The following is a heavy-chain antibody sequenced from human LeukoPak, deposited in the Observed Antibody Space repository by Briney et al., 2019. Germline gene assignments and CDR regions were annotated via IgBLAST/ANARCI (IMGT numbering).Heavy chain of an antibody. CDR2: IYTSGST. V-gene: IGHV4-4*07. J-gene: IGHJ6*02. Sequence: SETLSLTCTVSGGSISSYYWSWIRQPPGKGLEWFGHIYTSGSTNYNPSLKSRVTISVDTSKNQFSLKLSSVTAADTGVYYWAIDVPYGSGRFNYSDAMDVWGQGTTVTASS. CDR1: GGSISSYY. D-gene: IGHD3-10*01. CDR3: AIDVPYGSGRFNYSDAMDV.